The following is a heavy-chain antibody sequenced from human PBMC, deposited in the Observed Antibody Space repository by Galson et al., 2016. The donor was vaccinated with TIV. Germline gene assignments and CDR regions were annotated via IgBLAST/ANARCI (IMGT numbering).Heavy chain of an antibody. Sequence: ETLSLTCTVSGDSISRHDWTWIRQPPGKGLEWIGCISYSGGTNYNPSLKGRVSISLDTSENNFSLKLSSVTAADTAVYYCVRYFEVVLGGFHWFDPWGQGTLVIASS. V-gene: IGHV4-59*11. D-gene: IGHD3-3*01. CDR2: ISYSGGT. CDR1: GDSISRHD. J-gene: IGHJ5*02. CDR3: VRYFEVVLGGFHWFDP.